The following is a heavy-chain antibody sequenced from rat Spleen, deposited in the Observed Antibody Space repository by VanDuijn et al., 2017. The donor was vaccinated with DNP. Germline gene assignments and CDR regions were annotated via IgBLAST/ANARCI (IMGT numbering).Heavy chain of an antibody. D-gene: IGHD1-9*01. CDR3: TRRDILPYGDYFDF. Sequence: EVRLVESGGGLVQPGRSLKLSCAASGFIFSNYDMAWVRQAPTKGLEWVASINTNGGSPTYYRDSVKGRFTISRDNVRNTLYLQMDSLRSEDTATYFCTRRDILPYGDYFDFWGPGTMVTVSS. CDR2: INTNGGSPT. CDR1: GFIFSNYD. V-gene: IGHV5S13*01. J-gene: IGHJ1*01.